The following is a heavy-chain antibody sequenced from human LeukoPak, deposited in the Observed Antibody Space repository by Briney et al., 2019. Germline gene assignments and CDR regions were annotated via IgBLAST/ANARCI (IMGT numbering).Heavy chain of an antibody. Sequence: GGSLRLSCAASGFTFDDYAMHWVRQAPGKGLEWFSGISWNSGSIGYADSVKGRFTISRDNAKNSLYLQMNSLRAEDMALYYCAKVGGVDGFGEPGAFDIWGQGTMVTVSS. D-gene: IGHD3-10*01. V-gene: IGHV3-9*03. CDR1: GFTFDDYA. CDR2: ISWNSGSI. J-gene: IGHJ3*02. CDR3: AKVGGVDGFGEPGAFDI.